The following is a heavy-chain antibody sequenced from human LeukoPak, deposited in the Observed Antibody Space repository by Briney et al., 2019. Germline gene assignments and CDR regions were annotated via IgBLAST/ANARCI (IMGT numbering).Heavy chain of an antibody. CDR2: IYYSGST. J-gene: IGHJ5*01. V-gene: IGHV4-59*01. CDR3: AREDTDYDILTGYYLRWFDP. Sequence: SETLSLTCTVSGGSISSYYWSWIRQPPGKGLEWIGYIYYSGSTNYNPSLKSRVTISVDTSKNQFSLKLSSVTAADTAVYYCAREDTDYDILTGYYLRWFDPWGQGTTVTVSS. D-gene: IGHD3-9*01. CDR1: GGSISSYY.